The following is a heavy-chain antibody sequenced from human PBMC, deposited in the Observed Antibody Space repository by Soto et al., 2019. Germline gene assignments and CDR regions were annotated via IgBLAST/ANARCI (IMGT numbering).Heavy chain of an antibody. V-gene: IGHV4-31*03. CDR3: AREKSHYDSSGYVYLYPNSWFDP. CDR2: IYYSGST. D-gene: IGHD3-22*01. Sequence: QVQLQESGPGLVKPSQTLSLTCTVSGGSISSGGYYWSWLRQPPGKGLECIGYIYYSGSTYYNPSLKSRVTIPVDTSNNQSSLTLSSVNAAATAVSYCAREKSHYDSSGYVYLYPNSWFDPWGQGTLVTVSS. CDR1: GGSISSGGYY. J-gene: IGHJ5*02.